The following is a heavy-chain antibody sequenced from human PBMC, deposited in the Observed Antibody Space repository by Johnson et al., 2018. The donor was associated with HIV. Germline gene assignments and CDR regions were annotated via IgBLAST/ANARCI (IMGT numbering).Heavy chain of an antibody. CDR1: GFTFSSYA. Sequence: VQLVESGGGVVQPGGSLRPSCQASGFTFSSYALHWVAQATGKGLEWFQAIGMPGDTYYQGSVKGRLPIPREIARNSLDLKLNSLRAGDTAVYYCAGGIKDGSSNSCPDAHSWSYAFDIWGQGTMVTVSS. V-gene: IGHV3-13*01. D-gene: IGHD2-2*01. J-gene: IGHJ3*02. CDR2: IGMPGDT. CDR3: AGGIKDGSSNSCPDAHSWSYAFDI.